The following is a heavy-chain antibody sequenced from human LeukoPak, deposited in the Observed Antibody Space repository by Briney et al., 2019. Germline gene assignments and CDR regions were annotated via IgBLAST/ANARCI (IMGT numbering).Heavy chain of an antibody. V-gene: IGHV4-30-4*01. J-gene: IGHJ4*02. CDR1: GGSISSGDYY. CDR2: IYYSGST. CDR3: ATLTPGLYYFDY. Sequence: SETLSLTCTVSGGSISSGDYYWSWIRQPPGKGLEWIGYIYYSGSTYYNPSLKSRVTISVDTSKNQFSLKLSSVTAADTAVYYCATLTPGLYYFDYWGQGTLVTVSS.